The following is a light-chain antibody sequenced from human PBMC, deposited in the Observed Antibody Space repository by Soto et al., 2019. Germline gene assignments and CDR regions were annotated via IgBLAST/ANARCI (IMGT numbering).Light chain of an antibody. J-gene: IGLJ3*02. CDR2: GNR. Sequence: HSVLTQPPSVSGAPGKRVTISCTGNNSNLGAGYDVHWYQQLPGAAPKLVIFGNRNRPSGVPERFSGSKSGTSASLAITGLQAEDEADYYCQAYDYSLTAFVFGGGTKLTVL. V-gene: IGLV1-40*01. CDR3: QAYDYSLTAFV. CDR1: NSNLGAGYD.